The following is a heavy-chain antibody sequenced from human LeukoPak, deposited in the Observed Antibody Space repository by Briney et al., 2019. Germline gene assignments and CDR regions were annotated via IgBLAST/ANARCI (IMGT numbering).Heavy chain of an antibody. CDR1: GLTLSSYW. V-gene: IGHV3-7*01. Sequence: ESGGSLRLSCAASGLTLSSYWMSWVRQAPGKGLEWVASIKHDESEKYYVDSLKGRITISRDNAKKSLFLKMNRLRAEDTAVYYCARQGYYDRSGYYSWGQGTLVTVSS. CDR2: IKHDESEK. J-gene: IGHJ4*02. D-gene: IGHD3-22*01. CDR3: ARQGYYDRSGYYS.